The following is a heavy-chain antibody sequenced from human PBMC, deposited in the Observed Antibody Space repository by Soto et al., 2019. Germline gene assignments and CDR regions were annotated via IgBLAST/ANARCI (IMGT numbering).Heavy chain of an antibody. CDR1: VGSFGGFY. V-gene: IGHV4-34*01. CDR2: IKEGGYT. D-gene: IGHD5-12*01. CDR3: ARGQEGVVATH. J-gene: IGHJ4*02. Sequence: QVKLHQGGADRLNPSEPLSLTSAATVGSFGGFYWSGSGQSPGKGLEWIGEIKEGGYTNYGPSLKSRATISSDTSNNQFSLRLNSVTAADTGLYYCARGQEGVVATHWDQGALVTVSS.